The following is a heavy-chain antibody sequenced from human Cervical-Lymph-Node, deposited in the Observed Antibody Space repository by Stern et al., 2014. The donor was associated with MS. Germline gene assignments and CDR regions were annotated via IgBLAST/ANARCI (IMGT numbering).Heavy chain of an antibody. V-gene: IGHV1-69*01. CDR1: GGTFNTSA. CDR3: ARDLGVGPSVS. D-gene: IGHD5/OR15-5a*01. J-gene: IGHJ5*02. Sequence: VQLVESGAEVKKPASSVKVSCKASGGTFNTSAISWVRQAPGQGLEWMGGIIPILGTTNYAQKFQGRGTITADQSTSKAYTALSGFRYEDTPVYSCARDLGVGPSVSWGQGTVVTVSS. CDR2: IIPILGTT.